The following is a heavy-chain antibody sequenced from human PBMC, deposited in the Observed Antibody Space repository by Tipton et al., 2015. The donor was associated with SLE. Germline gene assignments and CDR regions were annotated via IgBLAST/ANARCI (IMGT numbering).Heavy chain of an antibody. CDR1: GGSIGSYY. CDR2: IYYSGST. CDR3: ARAHDSSITPAFDI. V-gene: IGHV4-59*08. Sequence: TLSLTCTVSGGSIGSYYWSWIRQPPGKGLEWIGYIYYSGSTNYNPSLKSRVTISVDTSKNQFSLKLSSVTAADTAVYYCARAHDSSITPAFDIWGQGTMVTVSS. D-gene: IGHD3-22*01. J-gene: IGHJ3*02.